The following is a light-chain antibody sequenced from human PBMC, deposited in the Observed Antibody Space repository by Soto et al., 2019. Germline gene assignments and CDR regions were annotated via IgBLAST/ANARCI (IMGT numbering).Light chain of an antibody. CDR3: VLYMGSGLWV. Sequence: QTVVTQEPSFSVSPGGTVTLTCGLSSASVSTSYYPSWYQQTPGQSPRTLIYSTNSRPSGVPDRFSGSIVGNKAALTITGAQADDECDYYCVLYMGSGLWVFGGGTKLTVL. CDR1: SASVSTSYY. CDR2: STN. V-gene: IGLV8-61*01. J-gene: IGLJ3*02.